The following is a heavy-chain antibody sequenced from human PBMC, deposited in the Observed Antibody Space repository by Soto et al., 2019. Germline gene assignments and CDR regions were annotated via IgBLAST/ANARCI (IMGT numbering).Heavy chain of an antibody. J-gene: IGHJ6*03. CDR2: IRSKAYGGTT. CDR3: TRSPSVVPAAIHYYYYMDV. D-gene: IGHD2-2*01. CDR1: GFTFGDYA. V-gene: IGHV3-49*01. Sequence: GGSLRLSCTASGFTFGDYAMSWFRQAPGKGLEWVGFIRSKAYGGTTENTASVKGRFTISRDDSKSIAYLQMNSLKTEDTDVYYCTRSPSVVPAAIHYYYYMDVWGKGTTVTVSS.